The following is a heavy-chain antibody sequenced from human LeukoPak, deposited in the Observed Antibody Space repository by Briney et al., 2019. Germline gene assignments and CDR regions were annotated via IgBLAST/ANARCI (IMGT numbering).Heavy chain of an antibody. CDR2: MNPNSGNT. Sequence: ASVKVSCKASGYTFTSYDINWVRQATGQGLEWMGWMNPNSGNTGYAQKFQGRVTITRNTSISTAYMELSSLRSVDTAVYYCARVGYDSSGYYLRFVPERYYYYMDVWGEGTTVTISS. D-gene: IGHD3-22*01. J-gene: IGHJ6*03. CDR1: GYTFTSYD. CDR3: ARVGYDSSGYYLRFVPERYYYYMDV. V-gene: IGHV1-8*03.